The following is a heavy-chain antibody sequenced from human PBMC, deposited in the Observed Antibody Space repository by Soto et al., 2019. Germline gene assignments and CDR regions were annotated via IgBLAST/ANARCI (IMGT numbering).Heavy chain of an antibody. CDR1: GYTFTSYD. D-gene: IGHD1-20*01. J-gene: IGHJ3*01. CDR3: ARGLISGNPIVGDAFDF. V-gene: IGHV1-8*01. Sequence: GASVKVSCKASGYTFTSYDINWVRQATGQGLEWMGWMNPNSGNTGYAQKFQGRVTMTRNTSISTAYMELSSLRSEDTAVYYCARGLISGNPIVGDAFDFWAQGTMVTV. CDR2: MNPNSGNT.